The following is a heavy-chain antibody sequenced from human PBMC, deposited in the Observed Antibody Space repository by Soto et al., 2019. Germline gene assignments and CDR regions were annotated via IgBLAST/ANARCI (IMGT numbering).Heavy chain of an antibody. J-gene: IGHJ4*02. D-gene: IGHD2-2*01. V-gene: IGHV1-18*04. Sequence: QVLLVQSGAEVRKPGASVKVSCKTSGYSFTNHGISWVRQAPGQGLEWMGWISGYSGSSRYAQKSQGRVAMTIDTFTSTAYMELRSLRPDDTAMYFCARVGGQLPLYFDYWGQGTLVTVSS. CDR1: GYSFTNHG. CDR3: ARVGGQLPLYFDY. CDR2: ISGYSGSS.